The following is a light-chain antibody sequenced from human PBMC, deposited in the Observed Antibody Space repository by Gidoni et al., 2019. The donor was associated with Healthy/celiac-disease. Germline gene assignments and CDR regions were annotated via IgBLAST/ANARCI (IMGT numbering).Light chain of an antibody. Sequence: IQMTQSPSSLSASVGDRVTINCRASQSISSYLNWYQQKPGKAPKLLIYAASSLQSGVPSRFSGSGSGTDFTLTISSLQPEDFATDYCQQSYSTPPWTFGQGTKVEIK. V-gene: IGKV1-39*01. J-gene: IGKJ1*01. CDR3: QQSYSTPPWT. CDR1: QSISSY. CDR2: AAS.